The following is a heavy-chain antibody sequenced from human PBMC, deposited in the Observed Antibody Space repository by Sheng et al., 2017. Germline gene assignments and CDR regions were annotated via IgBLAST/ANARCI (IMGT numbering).Heavy chain of an antibody. CDR3: ARGGSYGGVGDH. D-gene: IGHD5-18*01. Sequence: QVQLQESGPGLVKPSQTLSLTCTVSGGPISSGGYYWSWIRQHPGKGLEWIGYIYYSGSTYYNPSLKSRVIISADTSKNQFSLKLSSVTVADTAVYYCARGGSYGGVGDHWGQGTLVTVSS. J-gene: IGHJ4*02. V-gene: IGHV4-31*03. CDR2: IYYSGST. CDR1: GGPISSGGYY.